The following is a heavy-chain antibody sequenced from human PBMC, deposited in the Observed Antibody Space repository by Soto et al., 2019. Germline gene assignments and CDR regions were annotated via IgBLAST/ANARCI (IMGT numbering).Heavy chain of an antibody. CDR1: GYTFTGHY. J-gene: IGHJ1*01. D-gene: IGHD6-19*01. CDR2: MNPNRGGT. V-gene: IGHV1-2*02. Sequence: ASVKVSCKASGYTFTGHYMHWVRQVPGQGLEWMGWMNPNRGGTKYAQKFQDRVAMTRDTSINTAYMELSRLTSDDTAIYFCAKDASKTFKSSLHQDFWGQGTLVTVSS. CDR3: AKDASKTFKSSLHQDF.